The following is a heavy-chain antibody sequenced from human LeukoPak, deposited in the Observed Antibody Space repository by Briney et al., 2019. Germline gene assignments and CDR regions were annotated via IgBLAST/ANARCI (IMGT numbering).Heavy chain of an antibody. V-gene: IGHV4-59*12. Sequence: SETLSLTCTVSGGSISSYYWSWIRQPPGKGLEWIGYIYYSGSTNYNPSLKSRVTISVDTSKNQFSLKLSSVTAADTAVYYCARAPNGGTIDYWGQGTLVTVSS. D-gene: IGHD3-16*01. CDR3: ARAPNGGTIDY. J-gene: IGHJ4*02. CDR1: GGSISSYY. CDR2: IYYSGST.